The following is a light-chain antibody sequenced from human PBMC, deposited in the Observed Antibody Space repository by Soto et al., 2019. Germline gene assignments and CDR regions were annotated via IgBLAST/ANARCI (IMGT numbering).Light chain of an antibody. CDR2: DVS. CDR3: SSYTSSSLLV. Sequence: QSVLTQPDSVSGSPGQSITISCTGTSSDVGGYNSVSWYQQHPGKAPKLMIYDVSHRPSGVSDRFSGSKSGNTAALTISGLQAEDEADYYCSSYTSSSLLVFGGGTKLTVL. V-gene: IGLV2-14*01. CDR1: SSDVGGYNS. J-gene: IGLJ2*01.